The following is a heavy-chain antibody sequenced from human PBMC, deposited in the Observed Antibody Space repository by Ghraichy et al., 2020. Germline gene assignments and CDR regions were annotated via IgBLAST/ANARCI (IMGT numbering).Heavy chain of an antibody. D-gene: IGHD2-21*02. V-gene: IGHV1-46*01. CDR1: GYTFTNFY. Sequence: VKVSCKASGYTFTNFYMHWVRQAPGQGLEWMGIINPSGGSTSNAQKFQGRVTMTRDTSTSTVYMELSSLRSEDTAVYYCARDRTPVVVTAMGGHWGQGTLVSVSS. CDR3: ARDRTPVVVTAMGGH. CDR2: INPSGGST. J-gene: IGHJ4*02.